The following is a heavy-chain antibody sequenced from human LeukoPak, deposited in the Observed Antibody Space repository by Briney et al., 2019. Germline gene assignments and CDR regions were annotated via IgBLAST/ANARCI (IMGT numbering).Heavy chain of an antibody. V-gene: IGHV3-15*01. D-gene: IGHD6-19*01. J-gene: IGHJ3*02. CDR2: FKSKVDGWTI. CDR3: AKDRIAVAGLGAFDI. Sequence: GESLRLSCAAPGFTFSGAWMSWVRQAPGKGLEWVGRFKSKVDGWTIIYAAPVKDKFTISRDDSRNILCLQMDSLRAEDTAVYYCAKDRIAVAGLGAFDIWGQGTMVTVSS. CDR1: GFTFSGAW.